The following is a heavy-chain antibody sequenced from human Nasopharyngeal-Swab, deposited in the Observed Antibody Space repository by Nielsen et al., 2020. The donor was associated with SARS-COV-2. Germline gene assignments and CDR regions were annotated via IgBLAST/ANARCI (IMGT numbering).Heavy chain of an antibody. CDR3: ARSLVGVSRHFDY. CDR1: GCPTSSNY. D-gene: IGHD1-26*01. J-gene: IGHJ4*02. Sequence: SETLSLTCTVSGCPTSSNYWNWIRQPPGKGLEWIGYMSYSGSTNYNPSLNSRVTISLDTSKNQFSLRLSSVTSADTAVYYCARSLVGVSRHFDYWGQGALVTVSS. V-gene: IGHV4-59*01. CDR2: MSYSGST.